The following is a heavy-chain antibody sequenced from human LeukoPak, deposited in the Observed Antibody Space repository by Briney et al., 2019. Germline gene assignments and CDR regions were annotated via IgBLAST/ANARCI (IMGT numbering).Heavy chain of an antibody. D-gene: IGHD3-16*01. Sequence: SQTLSLTCAISGDSVSSNTAAWNWIRQSPSRGLEWLGRTYHRSKWYVDYALSVKSRIIINADTFKNHFSLQLNSVTPEDTALYYCVRGPGYFDLWGRGTQVTVSA. CDR3: VRGPGYFDL. J-gene: IGHJ2*01. CDR2: TYHRSKWYV. V-gene: IGHV6-1*01. CDR1: GDSVSSNTAA.